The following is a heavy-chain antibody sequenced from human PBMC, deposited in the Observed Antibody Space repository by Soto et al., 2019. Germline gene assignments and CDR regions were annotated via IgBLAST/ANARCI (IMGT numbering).Heavy chain of an antibody. J-gene: IGHJ4*02. CDR1: GGSVRSGSYY. V-gene: IGHV4-61*01. CDR2: IYYSGTT. D-gene: IGHD4-17*01. CDR3: ARVEDYGDYFDY. Sequence: QVQLQESGPGLVKPSETLSLTCTVSGGSVRSGSYYWSWIRQPPGKGLEWIGYIYYSGTTNYNPSLKSRVTISVDTSKNKFSLKLSSVTAADTAVYYCARVEDYGDYFDYWGQGTLVTVSS.